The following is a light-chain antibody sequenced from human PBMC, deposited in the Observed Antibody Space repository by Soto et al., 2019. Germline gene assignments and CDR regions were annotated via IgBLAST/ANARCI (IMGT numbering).Light chain of an antibody. Sequence: QSVLTQPPSVSGTPGLRVTISCSGGSSNIGRDTVNWYQQLPGTAPKLLMFNDDQRPSGVPDRFSGSKSGTSASLAISGLPSEDEADYYCAAWDDSLSGWVFGGGTKLTVL. V-gene: IGLV1-44*01. J-gene: IGLJ3*02. CDR3: AAWDDSLSGWV. CDR1: SSNIGRDT. CDR2: NDD.